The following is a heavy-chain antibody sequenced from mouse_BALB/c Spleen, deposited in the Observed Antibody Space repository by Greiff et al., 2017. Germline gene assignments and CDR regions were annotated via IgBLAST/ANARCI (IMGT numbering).Heavy chain of an antibody. D-gene: IGHD2-4*01. CDR3: ARDYDYDYAMDY. Sequence: EVQLVESGGGLVQPGGSLRLSCATSGFTFSDFYMWWGRPPPGKRLEWIAASRNKANDYTTEYSASVKGRFIVSRDTSQSILYLQMNALRAEDTAIYYCARDYDYDYAMDYWGQGTSVTVSS. CDR2: SRNKANDYTT. CDR1: GFTFSDFY. V-gene: IGHV7-1*02. J-gene: IGHJ4*01.